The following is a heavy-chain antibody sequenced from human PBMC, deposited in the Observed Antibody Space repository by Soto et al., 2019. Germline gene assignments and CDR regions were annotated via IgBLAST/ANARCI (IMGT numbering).Heavy chain of an antibody. CDR1: GDSISSGGYY. CDR2: IHNSGRT. D-gene: IGHD3-9*01. V-gene: IGHV4-31*03. Sequence: QVQLRQSGPGLVKPSQTLSLTCTVSGDSISSGGYYWRWIRQRPGMALEWIGHIHNSGRTYYNPSLKSRCSISLDPSNRQFSLRLGSVTAADTAVYYCARDTFGSVEYDVSTTYYTFLYPWGQGTLVTVSS. J-gene: IGHJ5*02. CDR3: ARDTFGSVEYDVSTTYYTFLYP.